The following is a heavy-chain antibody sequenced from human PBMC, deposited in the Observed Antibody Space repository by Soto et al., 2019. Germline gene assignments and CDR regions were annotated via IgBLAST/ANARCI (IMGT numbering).Heavy chain of an antibody. D-gene: IGHD3-10*01. CDR2: IYYSGST. CDR3: ARLKGSGSTN. CDR1: GGSISSSSYY. Sequence: QLQLQESGPGLVKPSETLSLTCTVSGGSISSSSYYWCWIRQPPGKGLEWIGSIYYSGSTYYNPSLKSRVTISVDTSKNQFSLKLSSVTAADTAVYYCARLKGSGSTNWGQGTLVTVSS. J-gene: IGHJ4*02. V-gene: IGHV4-39*01.